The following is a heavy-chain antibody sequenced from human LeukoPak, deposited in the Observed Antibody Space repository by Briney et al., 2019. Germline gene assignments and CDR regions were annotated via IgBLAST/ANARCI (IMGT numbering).Heavy chain of an antibody. D-gene: IGHD4-17*01. J-gene: IGHJ4*02. Sequence: PGGSLRLSCAASGFTFSSYAMHWVRQAPGKGLEWMAVISYDGSNKYYADSVKGRFTISRDNSKNTLYLQMNSLRAEDTAVYYCARDRYGDYGDFDYWGQGTLVTVSS. V-gene: IGHV3-30*04. CDR3: ARDRYGDYGDFDY. CDR2: ISYDGSNK. CDR1: GFTFSSYA.